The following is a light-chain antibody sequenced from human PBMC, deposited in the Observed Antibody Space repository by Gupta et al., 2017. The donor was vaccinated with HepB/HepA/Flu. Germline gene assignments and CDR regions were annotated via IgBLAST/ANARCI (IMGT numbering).Light chain of an antibody. J-gene: IGKJ1*01. CDR1: QRLLHSSGYTF. CDR2: LGS. Sequence: DIVMTQSPPSLPVTPGEPASVSCRSSQRLLHSSGYTFLNWYLQKPGRSPQLLIYLGSNRASGVPDRFSGSGSGTDFTLKISRVEAEDVGVYYCMQALQAPWTFGQGTKVEIK. CDR3: MQALQAPWT. V-gene: IGKV2-28*01.